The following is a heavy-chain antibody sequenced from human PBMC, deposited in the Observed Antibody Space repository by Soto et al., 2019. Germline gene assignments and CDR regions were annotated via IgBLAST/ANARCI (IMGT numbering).Heavy chain of an antibody. CDR2: IDWDDDK. Sequence: FGPTLVNPTQNPTLNFAFSAFSLSTNGMCVSWIRQPPGKALEWLALIDWDDDKYYSTSLKTRLTISKDTSKNQVVLTMTNMDPVDTATYYCARGILFYYYGMDVWGQGTTVTVSS. J-gene: IGHJ6*02. CDR3: ARGILFYYYGMDV. D-gene: IGHD2-15*01. V-gene: IGHV2-70*01. CDR1: AFSLSTNGMC.